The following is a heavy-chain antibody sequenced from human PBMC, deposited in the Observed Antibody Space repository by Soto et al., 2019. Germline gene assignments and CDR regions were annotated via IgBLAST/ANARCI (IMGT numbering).Heavy chain of an antibody. Sequence: SVKVSCKASGGIFGNYGFSWVRQAPGQGLEWMGGIIPIFGTANYAQKFQGRVTITADESTSTAYTELSSLRSEDTAVYYCARDRYSSSSGPWFDYWGQGTLVTVSS. CDR3: ARDRYSSSSGPWFDY. J-gene: IGHJ4*02. D-gene: IGHD6-6*01. CDR2: IIPIFGTA. V-gene: IGHV1-69*13. CDR1: GGIFGNYG.